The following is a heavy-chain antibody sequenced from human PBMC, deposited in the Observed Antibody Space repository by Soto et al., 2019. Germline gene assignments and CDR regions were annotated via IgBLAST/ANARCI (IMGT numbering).Heavy chain of an antibody. CDR2: INAGNDIT. D-gene: IGHD5-12*01. CDR1: GYTFTNYA. CDR3: ARVSGYYLPDY. J-gene: IGHJ4*02. V-gene: IGHV1-3*05. Sequence: QVQLVQSGAEEKKPGASVKVCCKASGYTFTNYAMHWVRQAPGQRLEWMGWINAGNDITKYSQKFQGRVTITRDTYASTAYMELSSLRSEDTAVYYCARVSGYYLPDYWGQGTLVTVSS.